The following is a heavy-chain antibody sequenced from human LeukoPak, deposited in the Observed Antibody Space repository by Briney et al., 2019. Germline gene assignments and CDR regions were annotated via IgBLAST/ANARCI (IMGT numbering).Heavy chain of an antibody. CDR1: GFAFSSHA. CDR2: ITDSGGNR. CDR3: AKSSRYGTGWYGKIDY. D-gene: IGHD6-19*01. V-gene: IGHV3-23*01. J-gene: IGHJ4*02. Sequence: GGSLRLSCAASGFAFSSHAMSWVRRAPGKGLEWVSAITDSGGNRQYTDSVKGRFTISRDNSKNTLYLQMDSLRADDTAVYYCAKSSRYGTGWYGKIDYWGQGTLVTVSS.